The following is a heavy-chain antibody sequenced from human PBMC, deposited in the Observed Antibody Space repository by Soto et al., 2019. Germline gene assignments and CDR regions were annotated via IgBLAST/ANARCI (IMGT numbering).Heavy chain of an antibody. Sequence: PGGSLRLSCAAAGFTFRNYAMSWVRQAPGKGLEWVSAISRSGGTSYYADSVKGRFTISRDNAKNTLYLQMDNLRAEDTAVYYCARGDCSAAGCYIHYYDGMDVWGQGTTVTVSS. CDR3: ARGDCSAAGCYIHYYDGMDV. CDR1: GFTFRNYA. D-gene: IGHD2-2*02. V-gene: IGHV3-23*01. J-gene: IGHJ6*02. CDR2: ISRSGGTS.